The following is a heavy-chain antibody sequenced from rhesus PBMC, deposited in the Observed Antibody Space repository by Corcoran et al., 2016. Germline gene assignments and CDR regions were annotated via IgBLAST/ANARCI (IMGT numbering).Heavy chain of an antibody. D-gene: IGHD4-23*01. CDR3: ASVTVTDAFDF. V-gene: IGHV4-169*02. CDR2: IYGSGSST. Sequence: QLQLQESGPGLVKPSETLSVTCAVSGGSISSSYWIWIRQAPGKGLEWIGYIYGSGSSTNYNPSLKIRVTLSVDTAKNQLSLKRSAVTAADTAVYYCASVTVTDAFDFWGQGLRVTVSS. J-gene: IGHJ3*01. CDR1: GGSISSSY.